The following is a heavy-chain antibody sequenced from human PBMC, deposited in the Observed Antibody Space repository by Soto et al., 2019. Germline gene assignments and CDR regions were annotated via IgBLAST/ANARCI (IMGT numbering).Heavy chain of an antibody. CDR1: GYSVTSSDYY. D-gene: IGHD2-15*01. CDR2: MFYSGLT. V-gene: IGHV4-39*01. CDR3: APLSVSLSGPYGIHV. J-gene: IGHJ6*02. Sequence: SETLSLTCSVSGYSVTSSDYYWAWIRQPPGKGLEWSGSMFYSGLTYYNPSLKSRFTLSVDTSKNQFSVRLNSVTAADTAVYYCAPLSVSLSGPYGIHVWGQGTTVTVSS.